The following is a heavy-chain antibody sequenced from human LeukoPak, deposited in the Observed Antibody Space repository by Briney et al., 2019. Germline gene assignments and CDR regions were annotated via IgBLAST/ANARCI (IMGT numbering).Heavy chain of an antibody. CDR2: IYYSGST. D-gene: IGHD3-22*01. CDR1: GGSIRSSYYY. J-gene: IGHJ3*02. Sequence: SETLSLTCTVSGGSIRSSYYYWSWIRQPPGKGLEWIGYIYYSGSTNYNPSLKSRVTISVDTSKNQFSLKLSSVTAADTAVYYCARDEYYYDSSGYYYLVAFDIWGQGTMVTVSS. CDR3: ARDEYYYDSSGYYYLVAFDI. V-gene: IGHV4-61*01.